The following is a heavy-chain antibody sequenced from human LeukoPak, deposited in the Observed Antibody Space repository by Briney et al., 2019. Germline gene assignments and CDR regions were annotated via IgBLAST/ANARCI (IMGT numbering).Heavy chain of an antibody. J-gene: IGHJ4*02. V-gene: IGHV3-23*01. CDR2: ISGSSGST. CDR3: AKDPYRSGWRPTFDY. D-gene: IGHD6-19*01. CDR1: GFTFSSYA. Sequence: GGSLRLSCAASGFTFSSYAMGWVRQARGKGLEWVSAISGSSGSTYYADSVKGRFTISRDNSKNTLYLQMNSLRAEDTAVYYCAKDPYRSGWRPTFDYWGQGTLVTVSS.